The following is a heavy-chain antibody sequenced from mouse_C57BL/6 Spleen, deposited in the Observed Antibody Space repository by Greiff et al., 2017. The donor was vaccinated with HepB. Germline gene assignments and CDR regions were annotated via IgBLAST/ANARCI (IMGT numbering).Heavy chain of an antibody. V-gene: IGHV7-3*01. J-gene: IGHJ4*01. CDR3: ARYPFPYYYAMDY. CDR1: GFTFTDYY. CDR2: IRNKANGYTT. Sequence: DVKLVESGGGLVQPGGSLSLSCAASGFTFTDYYMSWVRQPPGKALEWLGFIRNKANGYTTEYSASVKGRFTISRDNSQSILYLQMNALRAEDSATYYCARYPFPYYYAMDYWGQGTSVTVSS.